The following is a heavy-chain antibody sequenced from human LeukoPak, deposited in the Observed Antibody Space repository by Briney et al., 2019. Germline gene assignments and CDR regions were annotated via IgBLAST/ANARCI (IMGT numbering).Heavy chain of an antibody. V-gene: IGHV4-34*01. CDR3: ARLVGDSGWYFSDY. D-gene: IGHD6-19*01. Sequence: SETLSLTCAVYGGSFSGYYWSWIRQHPGKGLEWIGEINHSGSTNYNPSLKSRVTISVDTSKNQFSLKLSSVTAADTAVYYCARLVGDSGWYFSDYWGQGTLVTVSS. CDR1: GGSFSGYY. CDR2: INHSGST. J-gene: IGHJ4*02.